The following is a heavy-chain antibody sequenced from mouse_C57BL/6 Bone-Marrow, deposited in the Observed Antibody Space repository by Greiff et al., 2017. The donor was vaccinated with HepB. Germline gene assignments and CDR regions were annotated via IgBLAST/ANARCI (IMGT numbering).Heavy chain of an antibody. V-gene: IGHV1-81*01. CDR2: IYPRSGNT. CDR1: GYTFTSYG. J-gene: IGHJ1*03. CDR3: AREYYGSSRSYWYFDV. D-gene: IGHD1-1*01. Sequence: VKLVESGAELARPGASVKLSCKASGYTFTSYGISWVKQRTGQGLEWIGEIYPRSGNTYYNEKFKGKATLTADKSSSTAYMELRSLTSEDSAVYFWAREYYGSSRSYWYFDVWGTGTTVTVSS.